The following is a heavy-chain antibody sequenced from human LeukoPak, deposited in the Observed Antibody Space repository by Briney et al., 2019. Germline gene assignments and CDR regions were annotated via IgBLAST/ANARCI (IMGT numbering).Heavy chain of an antibody. J-gene: IGHJ3*02. CDR2: INHSGST. CDR3: SGGPGYSSSWYFDI. V-gene: IGHV4-34*01. Sequence: SETLSPTCAVYGGSFSGYYWSWIRQPPGKGLEWIGEINHSGSTNYNPSLKSRVTVSVDTSKNQFSLKLSSVTAADTAVYYCSGGPGYSSSWYFDIWGQGTVVTVSS. D-gene: IGHD6-13*01. CDR1: GGSFSGYY.